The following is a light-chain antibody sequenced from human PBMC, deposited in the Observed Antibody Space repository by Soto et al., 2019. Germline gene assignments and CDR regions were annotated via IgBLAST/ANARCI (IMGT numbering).Light chain of an antibody. CDR3: QQYKNGWT. Sequence: EIVMTQSPATLSVSPWERATLSCRASQSVSSNLAWYQQKPGQAPRLLIYGASTRATGIPAKFSGGGSGTEFTLTISSLQSEDFAIYYCQQYKNGWTFGQGTKVDI. V-gene: IGKV3-15*01. CDR1: QSVSSN. J-gene: IGKJ1*01. CDR2: GAS.